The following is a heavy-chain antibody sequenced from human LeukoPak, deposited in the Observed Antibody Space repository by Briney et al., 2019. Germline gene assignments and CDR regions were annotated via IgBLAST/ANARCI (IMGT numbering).Heavy chain of an antibody. Sequence: GGSLRLSCAASGFTFDDYGMTWVRQAPGKGLEWVSYISSSGSTIYYADSVKGRFTISRDNAKNSLYLQMNSLRAEDTAVYYCARDEESGYYAFDIWGQGTMVTVSS. V-gene: IGHV3-48*03. CDR2: ISSSGSTI. CDR3: ARDEESGYYAFDI. D-gene: IGHD3-22*01. CDR1: GFTFDDYG. J-gene: IGHJ3*02.